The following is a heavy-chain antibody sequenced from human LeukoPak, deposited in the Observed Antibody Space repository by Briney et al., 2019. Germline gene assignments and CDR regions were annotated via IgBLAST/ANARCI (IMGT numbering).Heavy chain of an antibody. CDR2: IYSSGST. D-gene: IGHD1-26*01. CDR3: ARAIVGTTTRIVEVWDY. V-gene: IGHV3-53*01. J-gene: IGHJ4*02. Sequence: GGSLRLSCAASGFTFSSYAMSWVRQAPGKGLEWGSVIYSSGSTYYSDSVKGRFTISRDNSKNTLYLQMNSLRAEDTAVYYCARAIVGTTTRIVEVWDYWGQGTLVTVSS. CDR1: GFTFSSYA.